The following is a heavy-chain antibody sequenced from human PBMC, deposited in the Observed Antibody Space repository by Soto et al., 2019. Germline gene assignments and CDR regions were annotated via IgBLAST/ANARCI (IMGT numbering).Heavy chain of an antibody. CDR2: ISYDGSNK. CDR3: AKAQNYYDSSGYYPS. Sequence: PGGSLRLSCAASGFTFSSYGMHWVRQAPGKGLEWVAVISYDGSNKYYADSVEGRFTISRDNSKNTLYLQMNSLRAEDTAVYYCAKAQNYYDSSGYYPSWGQGTLVTVSS. D-gene: IGHD3-22*01. V-gene: IGHV3-30*18. CDR1: GFTFSSYG. J-gene: IGHJ5*02.